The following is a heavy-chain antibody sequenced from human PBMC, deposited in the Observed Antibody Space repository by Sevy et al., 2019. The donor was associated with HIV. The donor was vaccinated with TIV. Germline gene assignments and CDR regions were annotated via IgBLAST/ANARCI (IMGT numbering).Heavy chain of an antibody. J-gene: IGHJ6*02. CDR1: GFTFGDYA. Sequence: GGSLRLSCTGSGFTFGDYAMSWIRQAPGKGLEWVGFIRSQTYGGTTEYAASVKGRLTISRDNSKSIDYLQMNSLKTEDTAVYYCTRVLGTISPYYYYGLDVWGQGTTVTVSS. D-gene: IGHD3-3*01. CDR3: TRVLGTISPYYYYGLDV. CDR2: IRSQTYGGTT. V-gene: IGHV3-49*03.